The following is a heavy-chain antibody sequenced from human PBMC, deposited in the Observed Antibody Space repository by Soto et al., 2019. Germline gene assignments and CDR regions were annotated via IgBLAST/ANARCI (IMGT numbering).Heavy chain of an antibody. D-gene: IGHD2-15*01. J-gene: IGHJ3*02. Sequence: EVQLVESGGGLVQPGGSLRLSCAASGFTFSDSWMNWVRQAPGKGLEWVANIRQDGSKMYHVDSVKGRFTISRDNAKNSLYLQMHSLRAEDTAVYFCAGKGAAEIWGQGTMVTVSS. CDR2: IRQDGSKM. CDR1: GFTFSDSW. V-gene: IGHV3-7*01. CDR3: AGKGAAEI.